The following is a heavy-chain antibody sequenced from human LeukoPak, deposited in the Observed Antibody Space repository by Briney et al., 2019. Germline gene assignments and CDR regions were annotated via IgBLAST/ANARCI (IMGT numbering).Heavy chain of an antibody. Sequence: ASVKVSCKASGGTFSSYAISWVRQAPGQGLEWMGRIIPILGIANYAQRFQGRVTITADKSTSTAYMELSSLRSEDTAVYYCARQWDYDSTSGYFDYWGQGTLVTVSS. CDR2: IIPILGIA. J-gene: IGHJ4*02. CDR3: ARQWDYDSTSGYFDY. V-gene: IGHV1-69*04. D-gene: IGHD3-22*01. CDR1: GGTFSSYA.